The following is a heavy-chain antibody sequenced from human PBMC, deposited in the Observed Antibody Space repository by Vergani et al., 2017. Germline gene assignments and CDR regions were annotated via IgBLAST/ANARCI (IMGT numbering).Heavy chain of an antibody. CDR3: AREPPLTGFFDY. V-gene: IGHV1-46*03. CDR2: ISPDGFST. Sequence: QVQLVQSGAEVGKPGASVKISCKASGYTFTAYYIHWVRQAPEQGLEWVGVISPDGFSTFYAQKFQGRVTITRDTSTSTVYVEVTSLRSDDPAVYYCAREPPLTGFFDYGGQGTLVTVSS. D-gene: IGHD3-9*01. J-gene: IGHJ4*02. CDR1: GYTFTAYY.